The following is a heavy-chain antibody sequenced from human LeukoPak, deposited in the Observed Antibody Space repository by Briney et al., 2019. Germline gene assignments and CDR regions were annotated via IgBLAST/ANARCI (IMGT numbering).Heavy chain of an antibody. CDR3: ASLAARTDDLDY. CDR1: GYTFTGYY. Sequence: ASVNVSCKASGYTFTGYYMHWVRQAPGQGLEWMGWINPNSGGTNYAQKFQGRVTMTRDTSISTACMELSRLRSDDTAVYYCASLAARTDDLDYWGQGTLVTVSS. D-gene: IGHD6-6*01. V-gene: IGHV1-2*02. J-gene: IGHJ4*02. CDR2: INPNSGGT.